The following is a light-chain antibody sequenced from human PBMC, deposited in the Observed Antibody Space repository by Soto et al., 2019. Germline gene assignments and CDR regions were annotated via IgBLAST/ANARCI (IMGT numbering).Light chain of an antibody. J-gene: IGLJ2*01. CDR1: NSNIGADYD. CDR3: QSYDSSLNDWV. CDR2: ANN. V-gene: IGLV1-40*01. Sequence: QSVLTQPPSVSGAPGQRVTISCTGSNSNIGADYDVHWYQQVPGTAPKLLIYANNNRPSGVPDRFSGSKSGTSASLAITGLQAEDETDYYCQSYDSSLNDWVFGGGTKVTVL.